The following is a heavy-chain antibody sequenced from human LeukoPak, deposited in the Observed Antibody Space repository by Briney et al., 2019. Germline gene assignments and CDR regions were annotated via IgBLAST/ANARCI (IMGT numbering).Heavy chain of an antibody. CDR1: GYTFTSYG. Sequence: EASVKVSCKASGYTFTSYGISWVRQAPGQGLEWMGWISASNGNTNHAQKFQGRVTMTTDTSTTTAYMELRSLRSDETAVYYCAKDSGVVPAATDYWGQGTLVTVSS. V-gene: IGHV1-18*01. CDR2: ISASNGNT. J-gene: IGHJ4*02. CDR3: AKDSGVVPAATDY. D-gene: IGHD2-2*01.